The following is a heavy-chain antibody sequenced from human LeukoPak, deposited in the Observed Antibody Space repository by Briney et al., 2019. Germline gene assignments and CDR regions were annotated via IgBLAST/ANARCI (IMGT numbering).Heavy chain of an antibody. CDR1: GGSISSGGYY. CDR2: IYYSGST. J-gene: IGHJ6*03. CDR3: ASSSITGTTGQYYYMDV. Sequence: SQTLSLTCTVSGGSISSGGYYWSWIRQHPGKGLEWIGYIYYSGSTYYNPSLKSRVTISVDTSKTQFSLKLSSVTAADTAVYYCASSSITGTTGQYYYMDVWGKGTTVTVSS. V-gene: IGHV4-31*03. D-gene: IGHD1-7*01.